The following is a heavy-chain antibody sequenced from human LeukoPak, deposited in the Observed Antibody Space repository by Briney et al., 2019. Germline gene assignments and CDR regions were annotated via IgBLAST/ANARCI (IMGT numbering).Heavy chain of an antibody. J-gene: IGHJ4*02. CDR1: GFTFGGFA. Sequence: GGSLRLSCAASGFTFGGFAMHWVRQAPVRGLEWVSLVTGGGTTYYADSVRGRFTISRDNSKNSLYLQMNTLRTEDTAFYYCAKDTGSGWDFDSWGQVTLVTVSS. CDR3: AKDTGSGWDFDS. CDR2: VTGGGTT. D-gene: IGHD6-19*01. V-gene: IGHV3-43*02.